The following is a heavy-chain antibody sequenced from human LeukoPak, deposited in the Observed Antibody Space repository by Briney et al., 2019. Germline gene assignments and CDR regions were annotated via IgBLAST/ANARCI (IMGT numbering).Heavy chain of an antibody. CDR3: ASLTHYNSRSFAFDI. D-gene: IGHD3-22*01. J-gene: IGHJ3*02. V-gene: IGHV3-74*01. Sequence: GGSLRLSCAASGFIFSRYWMYWARQAPGKGLVWVSHINPDGTSTNYGDFVKGRFTISRDNAKNTLYLQMNSLRAEDTALYFCASLTHYNSRSFAFDIWGHGTMVTVSS. CDR1: GFIFSRYW. CDR2: INPDGTST.